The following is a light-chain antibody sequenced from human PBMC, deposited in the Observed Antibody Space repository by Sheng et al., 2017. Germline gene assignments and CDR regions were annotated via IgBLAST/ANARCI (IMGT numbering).Light chain of an antibody. V-gene: IGKV3-20*01. CDR3: QQYENSPLT. CDR2: GAS. CDR1: QSVSSY. J-gene: IGKJ1*01. Sequence: EIVLTQSPATLSLSPGERATLSCRASQSVSSYLAWYQQKPGQAPRLLIYGASSRATGIPDRFSGSGSGTDFTLTITRLEPEDFAVYYCQQYENSPLTFGQGTKVEIK.